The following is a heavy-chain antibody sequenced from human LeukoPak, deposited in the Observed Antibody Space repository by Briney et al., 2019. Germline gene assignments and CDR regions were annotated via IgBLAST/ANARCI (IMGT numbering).Heavy chain of an antibody. D-gene: IGHD3-10*01. V-gene: IGHV1-69*13. CDR2: IIPIFGTA. Sequence: ASVKVSCKASGGTFSSYAISWVRQAPGQGLEWMGGIIPIFGTANYAQKFQGRVTITADESTSTAYMELSSLRSDDTAVYYCARDFGSGDYALGGYYYYYMDVWGKGTTVTVSS. J-gene: IGHJ6*03. CDR1: GGTFSSYA. CDR3: ARDFGSGDYALGGYYYYYMDV.